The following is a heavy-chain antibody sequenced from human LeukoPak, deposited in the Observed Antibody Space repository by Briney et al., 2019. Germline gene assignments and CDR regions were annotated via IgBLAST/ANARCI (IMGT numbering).Heavy chain of an antibody. CDR1: GFTFSSYA. J-gene: IGHJ4*02. Sequence: GGSLRLSCAASGFTFSSYAIHWVRQAPGKGLEWITFISYDGSSKSYADSVKGRFTISRDNSKSTLYLQMNSLRVEDAAVYYCAREYYDSGSYSGNFDYWGQGTLVTVSS. CDR2: ISYDGSSK. V-gene: IGHV3-30-3*01. CDR3: AREYYDSGSYSGNFDY. D-gene: IGHD3-10*01.